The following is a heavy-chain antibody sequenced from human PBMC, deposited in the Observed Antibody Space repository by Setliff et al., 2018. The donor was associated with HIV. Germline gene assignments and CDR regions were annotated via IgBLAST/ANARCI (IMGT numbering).Heavy chain of an antibody. CDR1: GYSFATYW. J-gene: IGHJ4*02. D-gene: IGHD4-17*01. Sequence: GESLKISCKGSGYSFATYWIAWVRQMPGRGLELMGIIYPGDSDTRYSPSFQGQVTISADKSINTAYLQWSSLKASDTAMYYCATCGVTTCRYFDYWGQGTLVTVSS. V-gene: IGHV5-51*01. CDR2: IYPGDSDT. CDR3: ATCGVTTCRYFDY.